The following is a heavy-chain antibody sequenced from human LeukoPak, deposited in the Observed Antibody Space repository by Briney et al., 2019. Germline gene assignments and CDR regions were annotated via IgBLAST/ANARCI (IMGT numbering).Heavy chain of an antibody. J-gene: IGHJ4*02. CDR1: GYSISSGYY. CDR3: ARDLARYSRDSSGYDY. D-gene: IGHD3-22*01. CDR2: IYHSGST. V-gene: IGHV4-38-2*02. Sequence: SETLSLTCAVSGYSISSGYYWGWIRQPPGKGLEWIGSIYHSGSTYYNPSLKSRVTISVDTSKNQFSLILSSVTAAGTAVYYCARDLARYSRDSSGYDYWGQGTLVTVSS.